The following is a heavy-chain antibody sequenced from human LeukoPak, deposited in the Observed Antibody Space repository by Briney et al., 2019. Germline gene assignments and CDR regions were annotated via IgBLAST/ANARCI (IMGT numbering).Heavy chain of an antibody. CDR3: ARDPPPYDSSECWFDP. J-gene: IGHJ5*02. CDR1: GYTFTSYY. V-gene: IGHV1-46*01. Sequence: ASVKVSCKASGYTFTSYYMHWVRQAPGQGLEWMGIINPSGGSTSYAQKFQGRVTMTRDTSTSTVYMELSSLRSEDTAVYYCARDPPPYDSSECWFDPWGQGTLVTVSS. CDR2: INPSGGST. D-gene: IGHD3-22*01.